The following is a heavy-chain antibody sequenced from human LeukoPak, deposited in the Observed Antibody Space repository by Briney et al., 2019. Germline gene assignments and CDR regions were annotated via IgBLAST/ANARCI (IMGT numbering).Heavy chain of an antibody. CDR1: GGSIRSSNW. D-gene: IGHD3-22*01. Sequence: PSETLSLTCAVSGGSIRSSNWWSWVRQPPGKGLEWIGEIYYSGSTNYNPSLKSRVTISVDKSKDQFSLKLSSVTAADTAVYYCARDPVYDSSGYYDGFDYWGQGTQVTVSS. CDR3: ARDPVYDSSGYYDGFDY. CDR2: IYYSGST. V-gene: IGHV4-4*02. J-gene: IGHJ4*02.